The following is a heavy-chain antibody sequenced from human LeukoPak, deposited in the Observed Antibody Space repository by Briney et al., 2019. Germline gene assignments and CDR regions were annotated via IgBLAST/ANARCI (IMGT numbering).Heavy chain of an antibody. V-gene: IGHV4-59*08. D-gene: IGHD2-2*01. CDR1: GGSISSYY. Sequence: SETLSLTCTVSGGSISSYYWSWIRQPPGEGLEWIGYIYYSGRTNYNPSLKSRVSTPIDTSKNQFSLKLSSVTAADTAVYYCARHPSRLEAFDMWGQGTMVTVSS. J-gene: IGHJ3*02. CDR3: ARHPSRLEAFDM. CDR2: IYYSGRT.